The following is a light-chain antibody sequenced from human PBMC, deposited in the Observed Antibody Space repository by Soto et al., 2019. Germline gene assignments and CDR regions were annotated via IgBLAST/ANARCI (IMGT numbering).Light chain of an antibody. Sequence: QSVLTQPASVFGCPGQSITSSCTGTSSDVGSYNLVSWYQQHPGKATKLMIYEGSKRPSGVSNRFSGSKSGNTASLTISGLQAEDEADYYCCSYAGSSTYVFGTGTKVPVL. V-gene: IGLV2-23*01. CDR1: SSDVGSYNL. CDR3: CSYAGSSTYV. J-gene: IGLJ1*01. CDR2: EGS.